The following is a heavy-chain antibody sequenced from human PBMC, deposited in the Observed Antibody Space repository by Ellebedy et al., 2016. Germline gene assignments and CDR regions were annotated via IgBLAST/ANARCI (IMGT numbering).Heavy chain of an antibody. D-gene: IGHD2/OR15-2a*01. CDR3: TGNYFDSTGYLHDAFDM. CDR2: ISGDGSVT. Sequence: GGSLRLSCAASGFTFTSVWMHWVRQAPGKGLVWVSSISGDGSVTRYAESVEGRLTISRDNAKDTLYLQMNSLRAEDTAVYYCTGNYFDSTGYLHDAFDMWGQGTQVTVSS. CDR1: GFTFTSVW. V-gene: IGHV3-74*01. J-gene: IGHJ3*02.